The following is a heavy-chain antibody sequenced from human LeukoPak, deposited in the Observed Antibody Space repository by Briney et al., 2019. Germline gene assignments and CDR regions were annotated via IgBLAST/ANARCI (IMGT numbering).Heavy chain of an antibody. CDR1: GFTFSSYS. V-gene: IGHV3-21*01. Sequence: VGSLRLSCAASGFTFSSYSMNWVRQAPGKGLEWVSSISSSSSYIYYADSVKGRFTISRDNAKNSLYLQMNSLRAEDTAVYYCARAAGHRRANYYMHVWGKGTTVTVSS. J-gene: IGHJ6*03. CDR2: ISSSSSYI. CDR3: ARAAGHRRANYYMHV.